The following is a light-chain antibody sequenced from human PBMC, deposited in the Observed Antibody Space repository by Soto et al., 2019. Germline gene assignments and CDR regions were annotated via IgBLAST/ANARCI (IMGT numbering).Light chain of an antibody. CDR3: SSYAGSDNFEV. Sequence: QSALTQPPSASGSPGQSVTISCTGTSSDVGNYNYVSWYQQHPGKAPKLMIYEVNKRPSGVPDRFSGSKSGNTASLTVSGLQAEDEADYYCSSYAGSDNFEVFGTGTKVTVL. J-gene: IGLJ1*01. CDR1: SSDVGNYNY. CDR2: EVN. V-gene: IGLV2-8*01.